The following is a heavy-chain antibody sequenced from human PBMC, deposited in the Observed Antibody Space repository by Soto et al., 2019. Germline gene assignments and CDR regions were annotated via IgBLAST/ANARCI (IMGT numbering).Heavy chain of an antibody. CDR2: ISSSSSTI. J-gene: IGHJ6*02. D-gene: IGHD2-21*01. CDR3: ARNRRIAVEMDV. V-gene: IGHV3-48*03. CDR1: GFTFSSYE. Sequence: XGSLGLSCAASGFTFSSYEMNWVRQAPGKGLEWVSYISSSSSTIYYADSVKGRFTISRDNAKSSLYLQMNNLRAEDTAVYYCARNRRIAVEMDVWGQGTTVTV.